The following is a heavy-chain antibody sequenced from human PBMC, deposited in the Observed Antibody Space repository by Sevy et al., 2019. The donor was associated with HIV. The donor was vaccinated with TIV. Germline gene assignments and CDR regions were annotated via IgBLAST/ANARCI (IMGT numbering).Heavy chain of an antibody. V-gene: IGHV3-23*01. Sequence: GESLKISCAASGFTFSSYAMSWVRQAPGKGLEWVSYISGSGGSTYYADSVKGRFTISRDNSKNTLYLQMNSLRAEDTAVYYCAGIFGDLFDYWGQGTLVTVSS. D-gene: IGHD3-3*01. CDR1: GFTFSSYA. CDR3: AGIFGDLFDY. J-gene: IGHJ4*02. CDR2: ISGSGGST.